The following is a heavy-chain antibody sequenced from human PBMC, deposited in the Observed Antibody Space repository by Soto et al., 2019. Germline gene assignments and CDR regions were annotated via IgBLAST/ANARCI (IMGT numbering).Heavy chain of an antibody. CDR1: GFTFDDYA. Sequence: GGSLRLSCAASGFTFDDYAMHWVRQAPGKGLEWVSGISWNSGSIGYADSVKGRFTISRDNAKNSLYLQMNSVRAEDTALYYCASQMRYYHILTGYYYYYYGMDVWGQGTTVTVS. J-gene: IGHJ6*02. D-gene: IGHD3-9*01. V-gene: IGHV3-9*01. CDR2: ISWNSGSI. CDR3: ASQMRYYHILTGYYYYYYGMDV.